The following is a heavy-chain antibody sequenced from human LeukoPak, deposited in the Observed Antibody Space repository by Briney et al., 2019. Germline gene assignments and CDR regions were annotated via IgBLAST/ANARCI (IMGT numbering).Heavy chain of an antibody. CDR3: ARGHYYDSSGYYYVFRFLRPLDY. Sequence: SETLSLTCAVYGGSFSGYYWSWIRQPPGKGLEWIGEINHSGSTNYNPSLKSRVTISVDTSKNQFSLKLSSVTAADTAVYCCARGHYYDSSGYYYVFRFLRPLDYWGQGTLVTVSS. CDR1: GGSFSGYY. CDR2: INHSGST. D-gene: IGHD3-22*01. J-gene: IGHJ4*02. V-gene: IGHV4-34*01.